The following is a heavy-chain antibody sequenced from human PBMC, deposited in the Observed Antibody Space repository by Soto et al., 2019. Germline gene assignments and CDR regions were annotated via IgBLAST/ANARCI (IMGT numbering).Heavy chain of an antibody. CDR3: ARGMGLKCAFDI. V-gene: IGHV1-69*13. D-gene: IGHD3-16*01. Sequence: SVKVSCKASGRTVSSYAISWVRQAPGQVLEWMGGIIPIFGTANYAQKFQGRVTVTADESTSTAYMELSSLRSEDTAVYYCARGMGLKCAFDIWGQGTMVTVSS. CDR1: GRTVSSYA. CDR2: IIPIFGTA. J-gene: IGHJ3*02.